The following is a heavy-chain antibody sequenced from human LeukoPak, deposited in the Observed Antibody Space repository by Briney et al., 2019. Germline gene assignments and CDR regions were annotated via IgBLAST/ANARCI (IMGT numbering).Heavy chain of an antibody. CDR1: GFTFRNHL. Sequence: GGSLRLSCAASGFTFRNHLMSWVRQAPGKGLEWVSAISSDGGNTYYADSVKGRFTISRDNSRNTLYLQMNSLRAEDTAVYYCARDAARYGSGWYYDFWGQGTLVTVSS. CDR3: ARDAARYGSGWYYDF. V-gene: IGHV3-23*01. CDR2: ISSDGGNT. J-gene: IGHJ4*02. D-gene: IGHD6-19*01.